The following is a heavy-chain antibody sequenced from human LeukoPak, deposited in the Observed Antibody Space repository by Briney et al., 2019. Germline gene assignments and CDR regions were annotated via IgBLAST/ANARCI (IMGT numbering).Heavy chain of an antibody. Sequence: SETLSLTCTVSGGSISSYYWSWIRQPPGKGLEWIGYIYYSGSTNYNPSLKSRVTISVDTSKNQFSLKLSSVPAADTAVYYCARDRWKYRLWGQGTVVTVSS. CDR3: ARDRWKYRL. J-gene: IGHJ3*01. CDR2: IYYSGST. V-gene: IGHV4-59*01. D-gene: IGHD1-7*01. CDR1: GGSISSYY.